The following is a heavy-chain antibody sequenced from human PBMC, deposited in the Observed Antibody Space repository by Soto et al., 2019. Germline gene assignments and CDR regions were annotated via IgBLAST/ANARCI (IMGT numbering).Heavy chain of an antibody. V-gene: IGHV3-74*01. D-gene: IGHD3-9*01. CDR3: ANDWSYGLDV. CDR2: VNSEGSNT. Sequence: EVQLVESGGGLVQPGGSLRLSCAASGFSFSNTWMHWVRQAPGKGLGWVSHVNSEGSNTNYAYFVKGRLTLSIDNARNTVYLQMNSLSSDDTALYYCANDWSYGLDVCSQGTTVTVSS. CDR1: GFSFSNTW. J-gene: IGHJ6*02.